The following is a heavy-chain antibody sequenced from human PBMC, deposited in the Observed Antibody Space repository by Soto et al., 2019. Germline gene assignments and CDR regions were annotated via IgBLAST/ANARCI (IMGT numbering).Heavy chain of an antibody. V-gene: IGHV4-34*01. J-gene: IGHJ4*02. CDR3: ARGWGRIFDY. D-gene: IGHD7-27*01. Sequence: QVQLQQWGAGLLKPSETLSLTCAVYGGSFSGYYWNWIRQPPGKGLEWIGEINHSGSTNYNPSLKSRVTLSVDPSKNPFSLKLSSVTAADTAVYYCARGWGRIFDYWGQGTLVTVSS. CDR1: GGSFSGYY. CDR2: INHSGST.